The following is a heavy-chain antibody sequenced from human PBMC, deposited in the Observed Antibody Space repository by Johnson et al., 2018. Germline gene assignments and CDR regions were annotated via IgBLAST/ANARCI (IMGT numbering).Heavy chain of an antibody. V-gene: IGHV3-43D*03. Sequence: EVQLLETGGVVVQPGGSLRLSCAASGFTFHDYAMHWVRQAPGKGLEWVSPISRDGGRTYYADSVKGRLTISRDNSKNSLYLQMNSLRPDDTALYYCARTFCGNDCYSSFGYFDYWGQGTLVTVYS. CDR2: ISRDGGRT. J-gene: IGHJ4*02. D-gene: IGHD2-21*02. CDR1: GFTFHDYA. CDR3: ARTFCGNDCYSSFGYFDY.